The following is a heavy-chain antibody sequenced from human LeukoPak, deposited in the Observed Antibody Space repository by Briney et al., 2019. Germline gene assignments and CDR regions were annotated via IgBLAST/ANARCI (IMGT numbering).Heavy chain of an antibody. CDR2: IKSDSSSI. D-gene: IGHD6-13*01. Sequence: QPGGSLRLSCAASGFSLRDYSMNWVRQAPGKGLEWVAYIKSDSSSINYADSVKGRFTISGDNAKNSLYLQMNSLRVEDTALYYCARAVAATDYWGQGTLVTVSS. J-gene: IGHJ4*02. CDR3: ARAVAATDY. V-gene: IGHV3-48*01. CDR1: GFSLRDYS.